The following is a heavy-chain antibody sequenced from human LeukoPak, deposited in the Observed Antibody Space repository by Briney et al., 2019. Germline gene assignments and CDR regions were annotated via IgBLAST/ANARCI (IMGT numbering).Heavy chain of an antibody. D-gene: IGHD5-18*01. V-gene: IGHV3-53*01. J-gene: IGHJ4*02. Sequence: GGSPRLSCAASGFTVSSNYMSWVRQAPGKGLEWVSVIYSGGSTYYADSVKGRFTISRDNSKNTLYLQMNSLRAEETAVYYCARAPDTEFDSWGQGTLVPSPQ. CDR2: IYSGGST. CDR1: GFTVSSNY. CDR3: ARAPDTEFDS.